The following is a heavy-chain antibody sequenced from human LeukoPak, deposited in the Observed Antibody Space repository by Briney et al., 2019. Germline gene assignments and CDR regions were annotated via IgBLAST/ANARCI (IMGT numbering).Heavy chain of an antibody. Sequence: PGRSLRLSCAASGFTFSSYWMSWVRQAPGKGLEWVANIEQDGSEKYYVDSVKGRFTISRDNAKNSLYLQMNSLRAEDTAVYYCARDGHYDILTGYLYYYYGMDVWGQGTTVTVSS. CDR3: ARDGHYDILTGYLYYYYGMDV. CDR1: GFTFSSYW. J-gene: IGHJ6*02. D-gene: IGHD3-9*01. CDR2: IEQDGSEK. V-gene: IGHV3-7*05.